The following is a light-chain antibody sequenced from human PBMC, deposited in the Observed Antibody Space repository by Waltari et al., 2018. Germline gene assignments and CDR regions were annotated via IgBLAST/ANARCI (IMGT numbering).Light chain of an antibody. J-gene: IGLJ1*01. CDR2: DDK. V-gene: IGLV3-21*02. CDR1: YIGSKS. Sequence: SYVLTQAPSASVAPGQTARITCEGNYIGSKSVHWYQQRPGQAPVLVVYDDKDRPSGIPDRFSGSNSGNTATQTISRVEAGDEGDYFCQVWDSDSDHYIFASGTKVTVL. CDR3: QVWDSDSDHYI.